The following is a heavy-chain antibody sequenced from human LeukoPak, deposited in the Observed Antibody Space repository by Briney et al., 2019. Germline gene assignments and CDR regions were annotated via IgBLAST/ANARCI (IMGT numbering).Heavy chain of an antibody. V-gene: IGHV4-39*01. D-gene: IGHD1-26*01. CDR2: IYYSGST. Sequence: SETLSLTCTASGGSISTSNYFWGWIRQPPGKGLEWIGSIYYSGSTYYNPSLKSRVTISVDTSKNQFSLKLSSVTAADTAVYYCASSGSYGTNWFDPWGQGTLVTVSS. CDR1: GGSISTSNYF. CDR3: ASSGSYGTNWFDP. J-gene: IGHJ5*02.